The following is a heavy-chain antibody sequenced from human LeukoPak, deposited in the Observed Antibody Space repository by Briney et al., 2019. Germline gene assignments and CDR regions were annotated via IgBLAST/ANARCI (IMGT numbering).Heavy chain of an antibody. CDR2: IKHDGSEK. CDR1: QFTFSTYW. Sequence: PGGSLRLSCAASQFTFSTYWMTWVRQAPGKGLEWVADIKHDGSEKYYVDSVKGRFTISRDNAKNSLYLQMNSLRAEDTAVYYCASFYCSGGSCYQYYSYYYMDVWGKGTTVTISS. CDR3: ASFYCSGGSCYQYYSYYYMDV. J-gene: IGHJ6*03. V-gene: IGHV3-7*01. D-gene: IGHD2-15*01.